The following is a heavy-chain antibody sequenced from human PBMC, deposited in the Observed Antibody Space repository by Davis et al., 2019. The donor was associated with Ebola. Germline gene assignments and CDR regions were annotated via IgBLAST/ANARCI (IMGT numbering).Heavy chain of an antibody. D-gene: IGHD3-10*01. V-gene: IGHV3-21*01. CDR3: AREPYYGSGSGG. CDR2: ISSSSSYI. Sequence: GESLKISCAASGFTFSSYSMNWVRQAPGKGLEWVSSISSSSSYIYYADSVKGRFTTSRDNAKNSLYLQMNSLRAEDTAVYYCAREPYYGSGSGGWGQGTLVTVSS. J-gene: IGHJ4*02. CDR1: GFTFSSYS.